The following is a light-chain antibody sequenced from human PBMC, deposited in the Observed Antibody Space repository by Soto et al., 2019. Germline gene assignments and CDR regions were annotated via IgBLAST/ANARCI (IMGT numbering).Light chain of an antibody. CDR1: QSVSTY. Sequence: EIVLTQSPATLSLSPGERATLSCRASQSVSTYLAWYQQKPGQAPRLLNYDASKRATGIPVRFSGSGSGTDFTLTITSREPEDFGVYYCQQRSNWPPTWTFGQGTKVDIK. V-gene: IGKV3-11*01. CDR2: DAS. CDR3: QQRSNWPPTWT. J-gene: IGKJ1*01.